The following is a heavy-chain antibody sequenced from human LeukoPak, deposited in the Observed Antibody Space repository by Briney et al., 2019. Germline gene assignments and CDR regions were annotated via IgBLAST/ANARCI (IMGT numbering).Heavy chain of an antibody. J-gene: IGHJ4*02. D-gene: IGHD4/OR15-4a*01. CDR3: ARSNYPYYFDY. CDR2: INNDGSTT. Sequence: GGSLRLSCAASGFTFSSYWMHWARQAPGKGLVWVSRINNDGSTTRYADSVKGRFTISRDNAKNTLYLQMNSLRAEDTAMYYCARSNYPYYFDYWGQGTLVTVSS. V-gene: IGHV3-74*01. CDR1: GFTFSSYW.